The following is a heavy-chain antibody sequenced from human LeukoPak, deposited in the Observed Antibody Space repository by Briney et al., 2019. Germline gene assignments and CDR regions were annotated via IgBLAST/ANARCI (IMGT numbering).Heavy chain of an antibody. CDR2: VASSGTS. V-gene: IGHV4-59*01. Sequence: SETLSLTCTVSGDSLNTYYWSWIRQTPGKELEWIGFVASSGTSNYNPSLKSRVTISIDTSKNQFSLALTSVTPADTAVYYCARVVRGVVTSNWFDPWGQGTLVSVSS. D-gene: IGHD2-21*02. CDR3: ARVVRGVVTSNWFDP. CDR1: GDSLNTYY. J-gene: IGHJ5*02.